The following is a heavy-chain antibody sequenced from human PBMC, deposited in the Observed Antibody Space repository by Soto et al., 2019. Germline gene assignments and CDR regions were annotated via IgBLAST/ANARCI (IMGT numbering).Heavy chain of an antibody. CDR3: ARDPDDYYDSSGPFA. V-gene: IGHV3-53*01. Sequence: GGSLRLSCAASGFTVSSNYMSWVRQAPGKGLEWVSVIYSGGSTYYADSVKGRFTISRDNSKNTLYLQMNSLRAEDTVVYYCARDPDDYYDSSGPFAWGQGT. J-gene: IGHJ5*02. CDR2: IYSGGST. D-gene: IGHD3-22*01. CDR1: GFTVSSNY.